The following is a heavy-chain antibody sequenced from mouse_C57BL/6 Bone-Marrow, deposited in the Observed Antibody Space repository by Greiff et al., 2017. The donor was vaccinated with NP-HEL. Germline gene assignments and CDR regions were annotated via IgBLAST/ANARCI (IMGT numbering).Heavy chain of an antibody. CDR3: TTRGEFDY. J-gene: IGHJ2*01. Sequence: EVHLVESGAELVRPGASVKLSCTASGFNIKDDYMHWVKQRPEQGLEWIGWIDPENGDTEYASKFQGKATITADTSSNTAYLQLSSLTSEDTAVYYCTTRGEFDYWGQGTTLTVSS. CDR2: IDPENGDT. CDR1: GFNIKDDY. V-gene: IGHV14-4*01.